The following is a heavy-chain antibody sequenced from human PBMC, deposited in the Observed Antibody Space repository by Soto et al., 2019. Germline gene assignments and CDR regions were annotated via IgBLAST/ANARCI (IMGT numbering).Heavy chain of an antibody. D-gene: IGHD6-13*01. CDR1: GFTFSSYG. V-gene: IGHV3-30*18. CDR2: ISYDGSNK. Sequence: GGSLRLSCAASGFTFSSYGMHWVRQAPGKGLEWVAVISYDGSNKYYADSVKGRFTISRDNSKNTLYLQMNSLRAEDTAVYYCAKDLYSSSMIHYFDYWGQGTLVTVSS. J-gene: IGHJ4*02. CDR3: AKDLYSSSMIHYFDY.